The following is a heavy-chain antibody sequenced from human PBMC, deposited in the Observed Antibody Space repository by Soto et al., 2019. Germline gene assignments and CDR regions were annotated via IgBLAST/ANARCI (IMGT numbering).Heavy chain of an antibody. CDR3: VKGPRITGTTHFDY. D-gene: IGHD1-7*01. J-gene: IGHJ4*02. CDR1: GIPLSRYA. V-gene: IGHV3-64D*06. Sequence: LKLSCSASGIPLSRYAMHLVRQVPGKGLEYVSAISSNGGSTYYADSVKGRFTISRDNSKNTLYLQMSSLRAEDTAVYYCVKGPRITGTTHFDYWGQGTLVTFS. CDR2: ISSNGGST.